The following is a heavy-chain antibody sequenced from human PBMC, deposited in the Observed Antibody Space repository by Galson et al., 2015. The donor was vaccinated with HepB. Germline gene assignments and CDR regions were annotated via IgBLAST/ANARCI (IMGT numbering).Heavy chain of an antibody. Sequence: PLRLSCAASGFTFSSYAMSWVRQAPGKGLEWVSAISGSGGSTYYADSVKGRFTISRDNSKNTLYLQMNSLRAEDTAVYYCAKDHLRDYGSGSSPYYYYYYGMDVWGQGTTVTVSS. CDR3: AKDHLRDYGSGSSPYYYYYYGMDV. V-gene: IGHV3-23*01. J-gene: IGHJ6*02. CDR2: ISGSGGST. CDR1: GFTFSSYA. D-gene: IGHD3-10*01.